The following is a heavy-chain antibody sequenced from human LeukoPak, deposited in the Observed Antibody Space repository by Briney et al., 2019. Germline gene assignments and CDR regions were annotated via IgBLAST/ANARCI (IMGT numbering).Heavy chain of an antibody. V-gene: IGHV3-7*03. Sequence: GGSLRLSCAASGFMFGSNWMSWVRLAPGKGLEWVANIKEDGTETYYVDSVKGRFTISRDNAKNSLYLQMDSLRVEDTAVYYCAKEGRSLQTYWGQGTLVTVSS. J-gene: IGHJ4*02. CDR3: AKEGRSLQTY. D-gene: IGHD5-24*01. CDR1: GFMFGSNW. CDR2: IKEDGTET.